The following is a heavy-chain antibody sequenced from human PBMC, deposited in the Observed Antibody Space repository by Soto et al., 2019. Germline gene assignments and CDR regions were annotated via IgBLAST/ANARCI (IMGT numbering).Heavy chain of an antibody. CDR2: IIPIFGTA. D-gene: IGHD6-25*01. Sequence: GASVKVSCKTSGGTFSSYAISWVRQAPGQGLEWMGGIIPIFGTANYAQKFQGRVTITADKSTSTAYMELSSLKASDTAMYYCARPFVGAAAGYYYYYGMDVWGQGTTVTVSS. CDR1: GGTFSSYA. J-gene: IGHJ6*02. V-gene: IGHV1-69*06. CDR3: ARPFVGAAAGYYYYYGMDV.